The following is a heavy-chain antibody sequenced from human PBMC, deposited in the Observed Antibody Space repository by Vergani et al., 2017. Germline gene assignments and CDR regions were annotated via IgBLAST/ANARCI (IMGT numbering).Heavy chain of an antibody. V-gene: IGHV4-59*12. J-gene: IGHJ3*02. D-gene: IGHD2-2*01. Sequence: QVRLQESGPGLVKPSETLSLTCSVSGGSMSGYYWSWIRQPPGKELEWIGYMYHSGSTNYNPSLETRVTISGDTSENQFSLKLSSVTAADTAVYYCARGMFMIKRVVPAARGDAFDIWGQGTMVTVSS. CDR2: MYHSGST. CDR3: ARGMFMIKRVVPAARGDAFDI. CDR1: GGSMSGYY.